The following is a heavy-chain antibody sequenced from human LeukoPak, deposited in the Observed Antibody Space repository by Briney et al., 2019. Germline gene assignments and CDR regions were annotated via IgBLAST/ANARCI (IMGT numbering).Heavy chain of an antibody. CDR2: ISYDGSNK. J-gene: IGHJ4*02. CDR1: GFTFSSYA. CDR3: ARTSSDPWSFVDY. Sequence: GGSLRLSCAASGFTFSSYAMHWVRQAPGKGLEWVAVISYDGSNKYYADSVKGRFTISRDNSKNTLYLQMNSLRAEDTAVYYCARTSSDPWSFVDYWGQGTLVTVSS. D-gene: IGHD6-19*01. V-gene: IGHV3-30-3*01.